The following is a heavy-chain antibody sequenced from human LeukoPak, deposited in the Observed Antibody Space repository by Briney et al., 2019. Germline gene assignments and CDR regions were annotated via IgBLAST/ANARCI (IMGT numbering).Heavy chain of an antibody. CDR3: AKLPVAGLYFDY. V-gene: IGHV3-23*01. Sequence: QPGGSLRLSCAASGFTFSSYAMSWVRQAPRKGLEWISAISGSGGSTYYVDSVKGRFTISRDNSKNTLYLQMNSLRVEDTAVYYCAKLPVAGLYFDYWGQGTLVTVSS. CDR1: GFTFSSYA. D-gene: IGHD6-19*01. CDR2: ISGSGGST. J-gene: IGHJ4*02.